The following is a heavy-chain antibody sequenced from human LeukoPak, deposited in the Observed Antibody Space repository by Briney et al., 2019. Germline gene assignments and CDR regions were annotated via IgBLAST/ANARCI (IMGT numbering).Heavy chain of an antibody. Sequence: GASVKFSCKASGYTFTSYGISWVRQAPGQGLEWMGWISAYNGNTNYAQKLQGRVTMTTDTSTSTAYMELRSLRSDDTAVYYCARIAVECGGDCYSWFDPWGQGTLVTVSS. CDR3: ARIAVECGGDCYSWFDP. CDR2: ISAYNGNT. V-gene: IGHV1-18*01. J-gene: IGHJ5*02. CDR1: GYTFTSYG. D-gene: IGHD2-21*02.